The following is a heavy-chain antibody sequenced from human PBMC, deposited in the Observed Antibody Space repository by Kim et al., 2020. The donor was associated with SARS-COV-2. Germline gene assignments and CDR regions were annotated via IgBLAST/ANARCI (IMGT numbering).Heavy chain of an antibody. CDR1: GFTFSSYW. J-gene: IGHJ6*03. Sequence: GGSLRLSCAASGFTFSSYWMHWVRQAPGKGLVWVSRINSDGSSTRYADSVKGRFTISRDNAKNTLYLQMNSLRAEDTAVYYCASMVRGAPPYYYYYMDVWGKGTTVTVSS. CDR3: ASMVRGAPPYYYYYMDV. V-gene: IGHV3-74*01. D-gene: IGHD3-10*01. CDR2: INSDGSST.